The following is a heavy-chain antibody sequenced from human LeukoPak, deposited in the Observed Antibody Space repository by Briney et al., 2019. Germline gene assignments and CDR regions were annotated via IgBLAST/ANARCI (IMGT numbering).Heavy chain of an antibody. CDR1: GGSISSGGYS. CDR2: IYYSGST. V-gene: IGHV4-30-4*07. D-gene: IGHD1-26*01. Sequence: PSETLSLTCAVSGGSISSGGYSWSWIRQPPGKGLEWIGHIYYSGSTYYNPSLKSRVTISVDTSKNQFSLKLSSVTAADTAVYYCARDSVYSGSSLDYWGQGTLVTVSS. CDR3: ARDSVYSGSSLDY. J-gene: IGHJ4*02.